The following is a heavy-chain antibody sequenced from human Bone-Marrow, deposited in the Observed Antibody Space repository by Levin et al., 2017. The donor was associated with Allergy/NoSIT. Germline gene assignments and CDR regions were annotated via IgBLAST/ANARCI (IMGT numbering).Heavy chain of an antibody. Sequence: GTLKISCKSSGYNFDKSWIAWVRQMPGKDLAWLGLIYPEDSDVRYNPAFQGRVTFSVDKSLSTAYLLWTRLQASDTAIYYCARRTTVVGGVGTDHYDSWGQGTLVTVSS. D-gene: IGHD3-10*01. CDR1: GYNFDKSW. CDR2: IYPEDSDV. V-gene: IGHV5-51*01. CDR3: ARRTTVVGGVGTDHYDS. J-gene: IGHJ4*02.